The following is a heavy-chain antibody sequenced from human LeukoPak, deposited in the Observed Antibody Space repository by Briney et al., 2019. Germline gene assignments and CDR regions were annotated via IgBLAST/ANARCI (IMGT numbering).Heavy chain of an antibody. CDR2: LYHPDST. J-gene: IGHJ6*03. CDR3: ARQYDSYFYYYLDL. CDR1: GYPINNAYY. Sequence: PSETLSLTCGVSGYPINNAYYWVWIRPPPGKGLEWIGSLYHPDSTYYNPSLKSRVTMSVDTSRNQFSLRLSLVTAADTAVYYCARQYDSYFYYYLDLWGTGTTVTVSS. V-gene: IGHV4-38-2*01. D-gene: IGHD2-2*01.